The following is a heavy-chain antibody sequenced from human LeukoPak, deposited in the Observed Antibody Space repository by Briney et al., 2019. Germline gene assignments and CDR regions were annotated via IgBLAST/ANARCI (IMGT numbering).Heavy chain of an antibody. D-gene: IGHD1-1*01. CDR2: IYYSGST. Sequence: PSETLSLTCTVSGGSISSSSYYWGWIRQPPGKGLEWIGSIYYSGSTYYNPSLKSRVTISVDTSKNQFSLKLSSVTAADTSVYFCARDGYNFGSFDYWGQGILVTVSS. CDR1: GGSISSSSYY. V-gene: IGHV4-39*07. CDR3: ARDGYNFGSFDY. J-gene: IGHJ4*02.